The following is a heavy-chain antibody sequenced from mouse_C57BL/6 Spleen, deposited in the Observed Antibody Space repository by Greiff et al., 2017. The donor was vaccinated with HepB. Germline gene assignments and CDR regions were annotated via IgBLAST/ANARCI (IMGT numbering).Heavy chain of an antibody. CDR2: ISDGGSYT. CDR1: GFTFSSYA. Sequence: VQLKESGGGLVKPGGSLKLSCAASGFTFSSYAMSWVRQTPEKRLEWVATISDGGSYTYYPDNVKGRFTISRDNAKNNLYLQMSHLKSEDTAMYYCARDRGTGETGYYAMDYWGQGTSVTVSS. CDR3: ARDRGTGETGYYAMDY. D-gene: IGHD4-1*01. V-gene: IGHV5-4*01. J-gene: IGHJ4*01.